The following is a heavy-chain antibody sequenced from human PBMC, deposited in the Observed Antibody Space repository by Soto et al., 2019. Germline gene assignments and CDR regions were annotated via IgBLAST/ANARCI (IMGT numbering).Heavy chain of an antibody. CDR3: ARDQARTPTTGRLRYYYCMDV. D-gene: IGHD3-10*01. CDR2: INPNSGGT. J-gene: IGHJ6*02. CDR1: GYTFTGYY. V-gene: IGHV1-2*04. Sequence: GAAVKVSCKASGYTFTGYYMNWVRQAPGQGLEWMGWINPNSGGTNYAQKFQGWVTMTRDTSISTAYMELSRLRSDDTAVYYRARDQARTPTTGRLRYYYCMDVWGQGTTVTGSS.